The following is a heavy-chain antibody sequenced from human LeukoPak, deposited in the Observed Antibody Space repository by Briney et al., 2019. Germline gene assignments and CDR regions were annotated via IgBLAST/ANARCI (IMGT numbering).Heavy chain of an antibody. D-gene: IGHD2-2*01. J-gene: IGHJ6*03. CDR2: IYYSGST. CDR1: GGSISSYY. Sequence: SETLSLTCTVSGGSISSYYWSWIRQPPGKGLEWIGYIYYSGSTNYNPSLKSRVTISVDTSKNQFSLKLSSVTAADTAVYYCARDTYYCSSTSCPYYYYYYMDVWGKGTTVTVSS. CDR3: ARDTYYCSSTSCPYYYYYYMDV. V-gene: IGHV4-59*01.